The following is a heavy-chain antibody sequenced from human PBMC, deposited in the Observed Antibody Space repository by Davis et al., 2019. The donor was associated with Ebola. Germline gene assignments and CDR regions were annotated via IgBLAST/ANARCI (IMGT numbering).Heavy chain of an antibody. Sequence: GESLKISCAASGFTLSSNWMYWVRQAPGKGLEWVANIKQDGSEKYYVDSVKGRFTISRDNAKNSLYLQLNSLRAEDTAVYYCARGPFDLWGRGTLVTVSS. CDR2: IKQDGSEK. CDR1: GFTLSSNW. CDR3: ARGPFDL. J-gene: IGHJ2*01. V-gene: IGHV3-7*01.